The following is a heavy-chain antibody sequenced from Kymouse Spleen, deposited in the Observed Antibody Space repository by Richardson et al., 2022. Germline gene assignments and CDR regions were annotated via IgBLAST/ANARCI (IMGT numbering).Heavy chain of an antibody. CDR1: GFTFSSYG. CDR3: ARDLRNDYGDYEDGMDV. V-gene: IGHV3-33*01. CDR2: IWYDGSNK. D-gene: IGHD4-17*01. Sequence: QVQLVESGGGVVQPGRSLRLSCAASGFTFSSYGMHWVRQAPGKGLEWVAVIWYDGSNKYYADSVKGRFTISRDNSKNTLYLQMNSLRAEDTAVYYCARDLRNDYGDYEDGMDVWGQGTTVTVSS. J-gene: IGHJ6*02.